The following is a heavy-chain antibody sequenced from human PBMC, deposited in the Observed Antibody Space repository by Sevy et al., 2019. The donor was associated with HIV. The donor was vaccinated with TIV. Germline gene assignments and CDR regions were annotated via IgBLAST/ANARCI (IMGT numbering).Heavy chain of an antibody. V-gene: IGHV3-23*01. Sequence: GGSLRLSCAASGFTFSKYSMSWVRQPPGKGLEWVSTLSFGCGEIYYAYSVKCRFTSSRDNFKRSVYLQMNNLRPEDTAVYYCARGGCTKPHDYWGQGTLVTVSS. CDR2: LSFGCGEI. D-gene: IGHD2-8*01. CDR3: ARGGCTKPHDY. J-gene: IGHJ4*02. CDR1: GFTFSKYS.